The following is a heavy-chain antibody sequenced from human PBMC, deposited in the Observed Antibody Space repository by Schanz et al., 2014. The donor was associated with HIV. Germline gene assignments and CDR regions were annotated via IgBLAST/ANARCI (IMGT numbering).Heavy chain of an antibody. Sequence: EVKLSESGGGLVQPGGSLRLSCAASGFSFSSYVMSWIRQAPGKGLEWVSAISGSGDITYYADSVKGRFTISRDNSKNTVYLQMDSLRAEDTAVYYCEKDLLSRYCSGGSCYSSYWGQGTLVTVSS. CDR3: EKDLLSRYCSGGSCYSSY. D-gene: IGHD2-15*01. V-gene: IGHV3-23*01. CDR2: ISGSGDIT. J-gene: IGHJ4*02. CDR1: GFSFSSYV.